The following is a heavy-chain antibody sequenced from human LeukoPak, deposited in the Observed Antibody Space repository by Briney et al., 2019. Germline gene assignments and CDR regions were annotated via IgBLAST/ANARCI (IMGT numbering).Heavy chain of an antibody. CDR3: GVPLAVSGEDY. Sequence: PGGSLRLSCAASGFTFSSYAMSWVRQAPRKGLEWVSAISGSGGSTYYADSVKGRFTISRDNSKNTLYLQMNSLRAEDTAVYYCGVPLAVSGEDYWGQGTLVTVSS. CDR1: GFTFSSYA. D-gene: IGHD3-10*01. J-gene: IGHJ4*02. V-gene: IGHV3-23*01. CDR2: ISGSGGST.